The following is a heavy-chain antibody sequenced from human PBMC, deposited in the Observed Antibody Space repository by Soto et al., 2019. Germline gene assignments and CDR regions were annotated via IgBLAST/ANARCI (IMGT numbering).Heavy chain of an antibody. V-gene: IGHV1-18*01. CDR2: ISVYNGNT. D-gene: IGHD3-10*01. CDR3: ARGITMVRGILQYYYYFYGMDV. J-gene: IGHJ6*02. Sequence: ASVKVSCKASGYTFTSYGITWVRQAPGQGLEWMGWISVYNGNTNYAQKLQGRVTMTTDTSTSTAYMELRSLRSDDTAVYYCARGITMVRGILQYYYYFYGMDVWGQGTTVTVS. CDR1: GYTFTSYG.